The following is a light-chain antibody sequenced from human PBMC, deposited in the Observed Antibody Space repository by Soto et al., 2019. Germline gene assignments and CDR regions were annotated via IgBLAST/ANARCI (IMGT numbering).Light chain of an antibody. CDR3: QQSYSTPTPPT. CDR1: QSISSY. CDR2: AAS. Sequence: DIQMTQSPSSLSASVGDRVTITCRASQSISSYLNWYQQKPGKAPKLLIYAASSLQSGVPSRFSGSGSGTDFTLTISSLQPEDFATYYCQQSYSTPTPPTFGQGTKLEI. V-gene: IGKV1-39*01. J-gene: IGKJ2*01.